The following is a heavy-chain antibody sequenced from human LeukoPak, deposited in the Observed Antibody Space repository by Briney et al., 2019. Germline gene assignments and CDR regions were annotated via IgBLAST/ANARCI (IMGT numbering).Heavy chain of an antibody. CDR1: GFTFSSYW. CDR2: INSDGSGT. V-gene: IGHV3-74*01. Sequence: GGSLRLSCAASGFTFSSYWIHWVRQAPGKGLVWVSRINSDGSGTTYADSVKGRFTISRDNSKNTLYLQMNSLRAEDTAVYYCAKGGVVVVPAAIPPPYYYYYMDVWGKGTTVTISS. D-gene: IGHD2-2*01. J-gene: IGHJ6*03. CDR3: AKGGVVVVPAAIPPPYYYYYMDV.